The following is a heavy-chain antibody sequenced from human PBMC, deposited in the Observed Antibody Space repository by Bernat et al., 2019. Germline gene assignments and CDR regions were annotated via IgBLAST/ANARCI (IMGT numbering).Heavy chain of an antibody. CDR2: ISSSSSYI. D-gene: IGHD6-19*01. CDR1: GFTFSSYS. Sequence: EVQLVESGGGLVKPGGSLRLSCAASGFTFSSYSMNWVRQAPGKGLEWVSSISSSSSYIYYADSGKGRFTISRDNAKNSLYLQMNSLRAEDTAVYYCARDGGWYPATPQFDYWGQGTLVTVSS. CDR3: ARDGGWYPATPQFDY. V-gene: IGHV3-21*01. J-gene: IGHJ4*02.